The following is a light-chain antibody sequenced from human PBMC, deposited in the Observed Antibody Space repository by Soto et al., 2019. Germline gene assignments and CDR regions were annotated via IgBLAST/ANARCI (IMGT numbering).Light chain of an antibody. CDR1: QSVSSYY. CDR2: AAS. V-gene: IGKV3-20*01. J-gene: IGKJ1*01. Sequence: EIVLTQSPGTLSLSPGERPTLSCRASQSVSSYYLAWYQQKPGQAPRXXIYAASSRATGIPDRLSGGGSGTDFTLTISRLEPEDFAVYYCQQCGSSPWTFGQGTKVDIK. CDR3: QQCGSSPWT.